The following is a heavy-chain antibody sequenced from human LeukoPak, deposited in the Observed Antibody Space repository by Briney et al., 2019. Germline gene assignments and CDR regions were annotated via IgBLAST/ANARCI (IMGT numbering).Heavy chain of an antibody. CDR3: ARARSGLVVVIPAGVFDY. CDR1: GYSIRSGYS. D-gene: IGHD2-2*01. J-gene: IGHJ4*02. Sequence: SETLSLTCSVSGYSIRSGYSWGWIRQPPGKGLEWVGTMFLNGTAYYNPSLKIRVTISVDTSKNQFSLDLGSVSATDTAVYYCARARSGLVVVIPAGVFDYWGQGTLVTVSS. CDR2: MFLNGTA. V-gene: IGHV4-38-2*02.